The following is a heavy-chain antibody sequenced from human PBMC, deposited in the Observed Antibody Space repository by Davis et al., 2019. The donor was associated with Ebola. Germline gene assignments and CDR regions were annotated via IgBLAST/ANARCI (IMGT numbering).Heavy chain of an antibody. Sequence: GGSLRLSCAASGFTFSSYGMHWVRQAPGKGLEWVAFIRYGGSNRYYVDSVKGRFTISRDNAKKSLYLQMNSLRGEDTAVYYCARVSMDYGDSNYRAFDIWGQGTMVTVSS. D-gene: IGHD4-17*01. V-gene: IGHV3-30*02. CDR2: IRYGGSNR. J-gene: IGHJ3*02. CDR3: ARVSMDYGDSNYRAFDI. CDR1: GFTFSSYG.